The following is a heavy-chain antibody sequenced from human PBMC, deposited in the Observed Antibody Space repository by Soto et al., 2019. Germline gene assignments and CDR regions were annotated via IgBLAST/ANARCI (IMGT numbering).Heavy chain of an antibody. J-gene: IGHJ3*02. D-gene: IGHD2-15*01. CDR1: GFTFRSFE. CDR2: ISGRGTSI. V-gene: IGHV3-48*03. CDR3: VRRIWDTLVVVAATRGSFDI. Sequence: EVQLVESGGGLVQPGGSLRLSCAASGFTFRSFEMHWVRQAPGKGLEWVSYISGRGTSIYYADSVKGRFTISRDNADNSLYLQMNSLRGEDTAVYYCVRRIWDTLVVVAATRGSFDIWGQGTMVTVSS.